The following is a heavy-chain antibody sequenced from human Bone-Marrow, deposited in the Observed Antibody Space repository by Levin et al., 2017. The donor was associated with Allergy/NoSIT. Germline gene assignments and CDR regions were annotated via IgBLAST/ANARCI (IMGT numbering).Heavy chain of an antibody. V-gene: IGHV3-23*01. J-gene: IGHJ6*02. CDR2: ISGSGGST. CDR3: AKCLLFKSCSGGSCDGHYYYYYGMDV. Sequence: GGSLRLSCAASGFTFSSYAMSWVRQAPGKGLEWVSAISGSGGSTYYADSVKGRFTISRDNSKNTLYLQMNSLRAEDTAVYYCAKCLLFKSCSGGSCDGHYYYYYGMDVWGQGTTVTVSS. D-gene: IGHD2-15*01. CDR1: GFTFSSYA.